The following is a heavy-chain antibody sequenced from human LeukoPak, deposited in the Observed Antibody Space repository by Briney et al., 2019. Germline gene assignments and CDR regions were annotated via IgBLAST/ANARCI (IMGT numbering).Heavy chain of an antibody. CDR1: GFTFSSYG. CDR3: AKPTPRITIFGVVPDYYMDV. V-gene: IGHV3-30*02. J-gene: IGHJ6*03. D-gene: IGHD3-3*01. Sequence: GGSLRLSCAASGFTFSSYGVHWVRQAPGKGLEWVAFIRYDGSNKYYADSVKGRFTISRDNSKNTLYLQMNSLRAEDTAVYYCAKPTPRITIFGVVPDYYMDVWGKGTTVTVSS. CDR2: IRYDGSNK.